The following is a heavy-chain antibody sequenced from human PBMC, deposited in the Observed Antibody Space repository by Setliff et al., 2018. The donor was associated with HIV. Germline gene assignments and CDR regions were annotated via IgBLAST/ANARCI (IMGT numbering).Heavy chain of an antibody. D-gene: IGHD3-22*01. CDR2: IIPIFGTA. J-gene: IGHJ4*02. Sequence: SVKVSCKASGGTFSSYTISWVRQAPGQGLEWMGGIIPIFGTANYAQKFQGRVTITADDSTSTAYMELSSLRSADTALYYCATPPTYSYTSSGYSALDYWGQGTLVTVSS. CDR3: ATPPTYSYTSSGYSALDY. CDR1: GGTFSSYT. V-gene: IGHV1-69*13.